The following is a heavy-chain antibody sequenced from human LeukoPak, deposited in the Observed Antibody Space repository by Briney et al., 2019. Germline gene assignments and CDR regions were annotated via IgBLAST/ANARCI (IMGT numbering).Heavy chain of an antibody. Sequence: GSLRLSCAASGFTFSSYAMTWVRQAPGKGLEWVSTISGSGGSTNYADSVKGRFTISRDHSKNTLYLQMNSLRAEDTAVYYCAKESVVVVAATYFDNWGQGTLVTVSS. D-gene: IGHD2-15*01. J-gene: IGHJ4*02. CDR1: GFTFSSYA. CDR3: AKESVVVVAATYFDN. V-gene: IGHV3-23*01. CDR2: ISGSGGST.